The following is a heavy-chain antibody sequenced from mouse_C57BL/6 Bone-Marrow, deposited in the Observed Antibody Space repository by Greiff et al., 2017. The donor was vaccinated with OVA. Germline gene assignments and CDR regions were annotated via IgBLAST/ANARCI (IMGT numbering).Heavy chain of an antibody. Sequence: DVKLQESGPGLVKPSQTVFLTCTVTGISITTGNYRWSWIRQFPGNKLEWIGYIYYSGTITYNPSLTSRTTITRDTPKNQFFLEMNSLTAEDTATYYCARVYYYGSSVQGYAMDYWGQGTSVTVSS. V-gene: IGHV3-5*01. CDR2: IYYSGTI. J-gene: IGHJ4*01. D-gene: IGHD1-1*01. CDR3: ARVYYYGSSVQGYAMDY. CDR1: GISITTGNYR.